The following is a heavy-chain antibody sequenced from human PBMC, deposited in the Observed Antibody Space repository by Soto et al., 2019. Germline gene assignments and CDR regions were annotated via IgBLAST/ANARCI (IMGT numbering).Heavy chain of an antibody. V-gene: IGHV3-21*01. CDR1: GFTFSTYS. D-gene: IGHD3-22*01. Sequence: EVQLVESGGGLVKPGGSLRLSCAASGFTFSTYSMNWVRQAPGKGLEWVSSISSSSSYIYYADSVKGRFTISRDNAKNSLYLQMISRRAEDTAVYYCARYDSSGYYWPYYYYGMDVWGQGTTVTVSS. CDR3: ARYDSSGYYWPYYYYGMDV. CDR2: ISSSSSYI. J-gene: IGHJ6*02.